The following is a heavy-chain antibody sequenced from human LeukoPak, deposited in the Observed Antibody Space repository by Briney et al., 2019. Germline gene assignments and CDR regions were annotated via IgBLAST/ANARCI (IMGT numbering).Heavy chain of an antibody. J-gene: IGHJ4*02. D-gene: IGHD3-16*02. CDR2: INPNSGGT. CDR1: GYTFTGYY. V-gene: IGHV1-2*02. CDR3: ATLITFGGVIVETFDY. Sequence: ASVKVSCKASGYTFTGYYMHWVRQAPGQGLEWMGWINPNSGGTDCAQKFQGRVTMTRDTSISTAYMELSRLRSDDTAVYYFATLITFGGVIVETFDYWGQGTLVTVSS.